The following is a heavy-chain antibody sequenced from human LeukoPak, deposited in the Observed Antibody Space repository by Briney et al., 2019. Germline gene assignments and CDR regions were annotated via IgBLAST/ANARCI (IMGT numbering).Heavy chain of an antibody. Sequence: PSETLSLTCAVYGGSFSGYYWSWIRQPPGKGLEWIGEINHRGSTNYNPSLKSRVTISVDTSKNQFSLKLSSVTAADTAVYYCARSVLRYFDWLLYGDYYGMDVWGQGTTVTVSS. V-gene: IGHV4-34*01. J-gene: IGHJ6*02. D-gene: IGHD3-9*01. CDR2: INHRGST. CDR1: GGSFSGYY. CDR3: ARSVLRYFDWLLYGDYYGMDV.